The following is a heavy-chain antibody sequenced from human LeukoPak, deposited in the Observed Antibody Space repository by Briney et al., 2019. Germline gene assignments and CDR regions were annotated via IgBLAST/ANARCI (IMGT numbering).Heavy chain of an antibody. V-gene: IGHV3-30*03. CDR2: ISYDGSNK. J-gene: IGHJ4*02. Sequence: GGSLRLSCAASGFTFSSYGMHWVRQAPGKGLEWVAVISYDGSNKYYADSVKGRFTISRDNSKNTLYLQMNSLRAEDTAVYYCARGDHDTTVTTMGELDYWGQGTLVTVSS. D-gene: IGHD4-17*01. CDR1: GFTFSSYG. CDR3: ARGDHDTTVTTMGELDY.